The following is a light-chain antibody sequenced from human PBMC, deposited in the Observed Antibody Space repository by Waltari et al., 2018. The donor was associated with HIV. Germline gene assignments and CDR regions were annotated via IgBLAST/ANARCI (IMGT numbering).Light chain of an antibody. CDR3: QSYDSSLRGGV. CDR2: GNN. CDR1: SSNIGAGYD. Sequence: QSVLTQPPSVSGAPGQRVTISCTGTSSNIGAGYDVHWYQHLPGTAPKLLTYGNNTRPPGVPDRFSGAKSGTSASLAITGLQAEDEADYYCQSYDSSLRGGVFGGGTKLTVL. V-gene: IGLV1-40*01. J-gene: IGLJ3*02.